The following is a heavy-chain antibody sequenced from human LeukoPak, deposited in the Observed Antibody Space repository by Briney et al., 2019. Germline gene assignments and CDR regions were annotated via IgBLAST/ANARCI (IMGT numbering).Heavy chain of an antibody. D-gene: IGHD3-3*01. J-gene: IGHJ6*03. Sequence: GGSLRLSCAASGFTFSSYWMSWVRQAPGKGLEWVSGINWNGGSTGYADSVKGRFTISRDNAKNSLYLQMNSLRAEDTALYYCARDRGNDFWSGYPYLFYYMDVWGKGTTVTVSS. CDR1: GFTFSSYW. CDR2: INWNGGST. CDR3: ARDRGNDFWSGYPYLFYYMDV. V-gene: IGHV3-20*04.